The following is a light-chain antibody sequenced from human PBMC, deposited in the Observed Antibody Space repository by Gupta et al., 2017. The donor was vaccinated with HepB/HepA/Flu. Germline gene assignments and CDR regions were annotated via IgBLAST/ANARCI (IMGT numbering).Light chain of an antibody. CDR2: EVS. CDR3: SSVKHSSDSVV. Sequence: QSALTQPPSASGFPGQSVTISCIGTSSDVGNYYTYVSWYQQHPDKAPRLMIYEVSKRPSGVPDRFSGSKSGNTASLTVSGLQAEDEADYYCSSVKHSSDSVVFGGGTKLTVL. V-gene: IGLV2-8*01. CDR1: SSDVGNYYTY. J-gene: IGLJ2*01.